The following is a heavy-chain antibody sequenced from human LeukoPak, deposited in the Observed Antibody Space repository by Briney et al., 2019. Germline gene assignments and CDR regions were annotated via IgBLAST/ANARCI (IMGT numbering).Heavy chain of an antibody. CDR1: GFTVSSNF. J-gene: IGHJ6*02. V-gene: IGHV3-66*04. D-gene: IGHD6-6*01. CDR2: IYSGGNT. Sequence: PGGSLRLSCAASGFTVSSNFMSWARQAPGKGLEWVSVIYSGGNTYYSDSVKGRFTISRDNSKNTLYLQMNSLSAEDTAVYYCASHPSGSSQGPSYYYGMDVWGRGTTVTVSS. CDR3: ASHPSGSSQGPSYYYGMDV.